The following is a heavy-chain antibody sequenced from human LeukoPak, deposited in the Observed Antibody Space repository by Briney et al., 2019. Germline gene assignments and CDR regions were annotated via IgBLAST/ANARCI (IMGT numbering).Heavy chain of an antibody. D-gene: IGHD2-2*02. CDR2: INHSGST. J-gene: IGHJ4*02. Sequence: SETLSLTCAVYGGSFSGYYWSWIRQPPGKGLEWIGEINHSGSTNYDPSLKSRVTISVDTSKNQFSLKLSSVTAADTAVYYCARGTVRDIVVVPAAIPFDYWGQGTLVTVSS. V-gene: IGHV4-34*01. CDR3: ARGTVRDIVVVPAAIPFDY. CDR1: GGSFSGYY.